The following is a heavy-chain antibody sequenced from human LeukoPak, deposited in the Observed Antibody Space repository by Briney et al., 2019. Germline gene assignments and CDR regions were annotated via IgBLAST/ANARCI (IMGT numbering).Heavy chain of an antibody. D-gene: IGHD1-26*01. CDR1: GGSVCSYY. CDR2: IHNSGRT. J-gene: IGHJ4*02. Sequence: SETLSLTCSVSGGSVCSYYWSWIRQSPGKGGEGIGYIHNSGRTNYTPSLTSRVTGFVDTSKNQVSLRLSSVTAADTAVYYCARHGPISSESYFDYWGQGALVTVSS. V-gene: IGHV4-59*08. CDR3: ARHGPISSESYFDY.